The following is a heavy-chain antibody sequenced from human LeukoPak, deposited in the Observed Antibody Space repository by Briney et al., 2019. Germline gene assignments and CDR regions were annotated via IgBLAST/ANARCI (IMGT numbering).Heavy chain of an antibody. CDR2: INSDSIWI. CDR1: GFSFRTYS. V-gene: IGHV3-21*01. CDR3: ARDAGGRTQREGWFDP. J-gene: IGHJ5*02. D-gene: IGHD1-26*01. Sequence: GGSLRLSCAASGFSFRTYSMNWVRQAPGKGLEWVSSINSDSIWIYYADSVRGRFTISRDNTRNSLYLQMNSVRVEDTAVYYCARDAGGRTQREGWFDPWGQGTLVTVSS.